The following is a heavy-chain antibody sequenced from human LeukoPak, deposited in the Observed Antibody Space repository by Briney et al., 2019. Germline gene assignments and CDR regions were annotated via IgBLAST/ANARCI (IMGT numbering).Heavy chain of an antibody. Sequence: SETLSLTCTVSGGSISGHYWSWIRQPPGKGLEWIGYIYYSGSTNYNPSLKSRVTISVDTSKNQFSLKLSSVTAADTAVYYCARERTHYDILTGYYGYYFDYWGQGTLVTVSS. CDR1: GGSISGHY. D-gene: IGHD3-9*01. J-gene: IGHJ4*02. CDR2: IYYSGST. V-gene: IGHV4-59*11. CDR3: ARERTHYDILTGYYGYYFDY.